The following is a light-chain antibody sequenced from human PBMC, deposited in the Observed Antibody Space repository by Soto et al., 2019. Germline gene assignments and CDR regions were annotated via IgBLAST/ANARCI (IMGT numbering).Light chain of an antibody. CDR2: GAS. CDR3: HQYAGSPWT. Sequence: EIVLTQSPGTLSLSPGQRVTLSCRASQSIISSYLVWYQQKPGQAPRVLLYGASSRATGIPDRFSGSGSGTDFTLTISRLEPEDFAVYYCHQYAGSPWTF. J-gene: IGKJ1*01. V-gene: IGKV3-20*01. CDR1: QSIISSY.